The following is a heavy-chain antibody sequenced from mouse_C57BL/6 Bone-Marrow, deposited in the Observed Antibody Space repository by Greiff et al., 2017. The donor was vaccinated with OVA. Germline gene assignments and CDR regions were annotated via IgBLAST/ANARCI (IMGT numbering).Heavy chain of an antibody. J-gene: IGHJ2*01. CDR2: IDPSDSYT. CDR1: GYTFTSYW. CDR3: ARGGYYGSSSYFDY. Sequence: QVQLQQSGAELVMPGASVKLSCKASGYTFTSYWMHWVKQRPGQGLEWIGEIDPSDSYTNYNQKFKGKSTLTVDKSSSTAYMQLSSLTSEDSAVYYCARGGYYGSSSYFDYWGQGTTLTVSS. D-gene: IGHD1-1*01. V-gene: IGHV1-69*01.